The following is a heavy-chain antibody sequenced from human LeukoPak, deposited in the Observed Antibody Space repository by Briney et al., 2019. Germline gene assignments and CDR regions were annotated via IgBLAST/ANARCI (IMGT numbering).Heavy chain of an antibody. V-gene: IGHV3-21*01. Sequence: GRSLRLSCAASGFTFSSYSMNWVRQAPGKGLEWVSSISSSSSYIYYADSVKGRFTISRDNAKNSLYLQMNSLRAEDTAVYYCARDTASIAARPDYLDYWGQGTLVTVSS. J-gene: IGHJ4*02. CDR2: ISSSSSYI. CDR1: GFTFSSYS. CDR3: ARDTASIAARPDYLDY. D-gene: IGHD6-6*01.